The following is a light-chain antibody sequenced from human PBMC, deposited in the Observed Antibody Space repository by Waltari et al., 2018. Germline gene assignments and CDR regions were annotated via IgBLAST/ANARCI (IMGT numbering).Light chain of an antibody. CDR2: ENT. CDR3: GTWDSSLSGAV. CDR1: RSNIGNNY. Sequence: QSVLTQPPSVSAAPGQRVTISCSGGRSNIGNNYVSWYRQFPGTAPKLLIYENTELPSRIPGRFAGSKSGTSATLDITGLQAGDEADYYCGTWDSSLSGAVLGGGTHLTVL. J-gene: IGLJ7*01. V-gene: IGLV1-51*02.